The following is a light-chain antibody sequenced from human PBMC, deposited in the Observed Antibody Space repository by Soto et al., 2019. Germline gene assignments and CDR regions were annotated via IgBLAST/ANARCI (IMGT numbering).Light chain of an antibody. CDR3: QQRSNWWT. CDR2: DAS. Sequence: EIVLTQSPATLSLSPGERATLSCRASQSVSSYLAWYQQKPGQAPRLLIYDASNRATGVPARFSGSGSGTDFTLTISSLEPEDLAVYYCQQRSNWWTVGQGTKVDIK. V-gene: IGKV3-11*01. J-gene: IGKJ1*01. CDR1: QSVSSY.